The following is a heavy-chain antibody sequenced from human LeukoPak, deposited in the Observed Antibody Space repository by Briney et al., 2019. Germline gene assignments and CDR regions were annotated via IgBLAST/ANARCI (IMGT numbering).Heavy chain of an antibody. V-gene: IGHV1-2*04. CDR2: INPNSGGT. D-gene: IGHD4-17*01. CDR3: ARGSATVTDFDY. CDR1: GYTFTSYG. J-gene: IGHJ4*02. Sequence: ASVKVSCKASGYTFTSYGISWVRQAPGQGLEWMGWINPNSGGTNYAQKFQGWVTMTRDTSISTAYMELSRLRSDDTAVYYCARGSATVTDFDYWGQGTLVTVSS.